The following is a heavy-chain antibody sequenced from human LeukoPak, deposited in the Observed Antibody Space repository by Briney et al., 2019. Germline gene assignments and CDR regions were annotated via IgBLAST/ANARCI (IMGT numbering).Heavy chain of an antibody. Sequence: GASVKVSCKASGYTFTGYYMHWVRQAPGQGLEWMGWINPNSGGTNYAQKFQGRVTMTRDTSISTAYMELSRLRSDDTAVYYCARTDTAMAPFDYWGQRTLVTVSS. V-gene: IGHV1-2*02. CDR2: INPNSGGT. CDR3: ARTDTAMAPFDY. J-gene: IGHJ4*02. CDR1: GYTFTGYY. D-gene: IGHD5-18*01.